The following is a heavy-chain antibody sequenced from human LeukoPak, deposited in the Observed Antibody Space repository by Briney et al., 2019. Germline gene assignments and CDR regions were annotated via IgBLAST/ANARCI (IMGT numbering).Heavy chain of an antibody. CDR3: ARGPPDIVATIAGFDY. Sequence: ASVKVSCKASGYTFTSYGISWVRQAPGQGLEWMGWISAYNGNTNYAQKLQGRVTMTTDTSTSTAYMELRSLRSDDTAVYYCARGPPDIVATIAGFDYWGQGTLVTVSS. V-gene: IGHV1-18*01. J-gene: IGHJ4*02. D-gene: IGHD5-12*01. CDR2: ISAYNGNT. CDR1: GYTFTSYG.